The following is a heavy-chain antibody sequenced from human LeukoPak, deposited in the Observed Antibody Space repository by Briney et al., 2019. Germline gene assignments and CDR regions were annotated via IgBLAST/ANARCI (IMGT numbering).Heavy chain of an antibody. CDR3: ARDSFSADAFDI. CDR2: IYYSGST. Sequence: PSETLSLTCTVSGGSISSYYWSWIRQPPGKGLEWIGYIYYSGSTNYNPTLRSRVTISVDTSKNQFSLKLSSVTAADTAVYYCARDSFSADAFDIWGQGTMVTVSS. J-gene: IGHJ3*02. D-gene: IGHD2/OR15-2a*01. V-gene: IGHV4-59*01. CDR1: GGSISSYY.